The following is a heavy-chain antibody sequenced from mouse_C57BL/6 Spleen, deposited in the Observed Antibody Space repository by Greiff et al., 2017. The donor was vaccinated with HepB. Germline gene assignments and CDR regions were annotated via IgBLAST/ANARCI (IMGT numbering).Heavy chain of an antibody. CDR1: GYTFTSYW. D-gene: IGHD1-1*01. Sequence: QVQLKQPGAELVKPGASVKMSCKASGYTFTSYWMHWVKQRPGQGLEWIGEIDPSDSYTNYNQKFKGKSTLTVDKSSSTAYMQLSSLTSEDSAVYYCARSYYGSSFYAMDYWGQGTSVTVSS. CDR3: ARSYYGSSFYAMDY. V-gene: IGHV1-69*01. J-gene: IGHJ4*01. CDR2: IDPSDSYT.